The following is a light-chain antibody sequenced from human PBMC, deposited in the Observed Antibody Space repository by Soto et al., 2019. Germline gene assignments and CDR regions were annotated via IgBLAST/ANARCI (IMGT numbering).Light chain of an antibody. CDR3: QQYESYSQLT. V-gene: IGKV1-5*01. J-gene: IGKJ4*01. Sequence: DIQMTQSPSTLSASVGDRVTITCRASQSIRSWLAWYQQKPGKAPKLLIYDASNLESGVPSRFSGRRSGTEFTLTISSLQPEDFATYYCQQYESYSQLTFGGGTKVDIK. CDR2: DAS. CDR1: QSIRSW.